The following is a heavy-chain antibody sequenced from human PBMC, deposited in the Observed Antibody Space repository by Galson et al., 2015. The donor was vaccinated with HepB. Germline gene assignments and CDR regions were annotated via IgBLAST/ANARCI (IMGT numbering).Heavy chain of an antibody. Sequence: SLRLSCAASGFIFSTYDMHWVRQRTGEGLEWVSGIGISGTTYYPGSVKGRFTVSRENAKNSLYLQTNNLGAGDTAVYYCVREVSMIRGQVMDGMDVWGQGTTVTVS. CDR2: IGISGTT. CDR3: VREVSMIRGQVMDGMDV. V-gene: IGHV3-13*04. CDR1: GFIFSTYD. D-gene: IGHD3-10*01. J-gene: IGHJ6*02.